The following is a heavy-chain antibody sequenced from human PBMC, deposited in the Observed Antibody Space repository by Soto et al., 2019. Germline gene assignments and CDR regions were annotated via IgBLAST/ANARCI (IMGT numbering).Heavy chain of an antibody. CDR1: GDSISRSYW. J-gene: IGHJ5*02. CDR3: ARFSQYYDILTGYYNWFDP. V-gene: IGHV4-4*02. D-gene: IGHD3-9*01. Sequence: SETLSLTCAVSGDSISRSYWWSWVRQLPGKGLEWIGEIYHSGSTIYNPSLQSRVTLSVDKSKNEFSLKLSSVTAADTAVYYCARFSQYYDILTGYYNWFDPWGQGTLVTVSS. CDR2: IYHSGST.